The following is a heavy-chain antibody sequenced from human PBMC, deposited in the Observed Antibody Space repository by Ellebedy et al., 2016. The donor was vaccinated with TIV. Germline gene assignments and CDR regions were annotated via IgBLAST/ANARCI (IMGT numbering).Heavy chain of an antibody. Sequence: PGGSLRLSCAASGFTFSSYWMHWVRQAPGKRLEWVSGINSRGGSTYYADSVKGRFTISRDNFKNTLYLQMNSLRAEDTAVYYCAKGRGGGSDTSAPRYYFDYWGLGTLVTVSS. J-gene: IGHJ4*02. CDR3: AKGRGGGSDTSAPRYYFDY. D-gene: IGHD3-22*01. V-gene: IGHV3-23*01. CDR1: GFTFSSYW. CDR2: INSRGGST.